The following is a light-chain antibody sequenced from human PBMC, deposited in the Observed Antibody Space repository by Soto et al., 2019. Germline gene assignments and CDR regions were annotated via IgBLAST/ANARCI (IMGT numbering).Light chain of an antibody. Sequence: EIVMTQSPATLSVSPGERATLSCRASHSVSSSHLAWYQQKPGQAPRLLIYGASSRATGIPDRFSGSGSGTDFTLTISRLEPEDFAVYYCQQYGSSPPVTFGGGTKVDIK. CDR2: GAS. CDR1: HSVSSSH. J-gene: IGKJ4*01. CDR3: QQYGSSPPVT. V-gene: IGKV3-20*01.